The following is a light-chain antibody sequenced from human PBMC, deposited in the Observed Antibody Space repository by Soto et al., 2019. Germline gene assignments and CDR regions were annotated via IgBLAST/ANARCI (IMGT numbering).Light chain of an antibody. V-gene: IGKV1-39*01. CDR3: QQCYGSPRT. CDR2: AAS. CDR1: QSISTY. J-gene: IGKJ1*01. Sequence: DIQMTQSPSTLSASVGDRVTITCRASQSISTYLNWYQQKLGKAPTLLIYAASSLQSGVPSRFRGGGSGTDFTLTISNLQPEDFAIYFCQQCYGSPRTFGQGTKVDIK.